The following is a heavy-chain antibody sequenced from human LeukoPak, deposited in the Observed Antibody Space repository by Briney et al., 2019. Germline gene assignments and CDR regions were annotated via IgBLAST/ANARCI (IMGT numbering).Heavy chain of an antibody. CDR3: AREKGRNYFDY. CDR1: GFTFSSYE. D-gene: IGHD3-10*01. CDR2: ISSSGSTI. V-gene: IGHV3-48*03. Sequence: GSLRLSCAASGFTFSSYEINWVRQAPGKGLEWVSYISSSGSTIYYADSVKGRFTISRDNAKNSLYLQMNSLRAEDTAVYYCAREKGRNYFDYWGQGTLVTVCS. J-gene: IGHJ4*02.